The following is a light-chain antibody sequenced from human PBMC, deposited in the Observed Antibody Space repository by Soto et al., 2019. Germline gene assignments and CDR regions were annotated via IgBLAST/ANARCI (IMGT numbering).Light chain of an antibody. J-gene: IGLJ6*01. V-gene: IGLV2-11*01. CDR2: DVT. CDR3: CSLTTSHTYV. Sequence: QSALTQPRSVSGSPGQSVNISCTGTSSDVGGYYFVSWYQQHPGKAPKLMIYDVTTRPSRVSNRYSGSKSGNSASLTISGLQADDEADYYCCSLTTSHTYVFGSGTKLTVL. CDR1: SSDVGGYYF.